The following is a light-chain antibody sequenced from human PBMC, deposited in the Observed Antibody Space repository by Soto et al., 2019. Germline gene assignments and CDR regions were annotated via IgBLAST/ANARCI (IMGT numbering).Light chain of an antibody. CDR2: EGS. CDR1: SRDVGSYNL. CDR3: CSYAVGSTLV. V-gene: IGLV2-23*01. Sequence: QSALAQPASVSGSPGQSITISCTGTSRDVGSYNLVSWYQQHPGKAPKLMIYEGSKRPSGVSNRFSGSKSGNTASLTISGLQAEDEADYYCCSYAVGSTLVFGGVTKLTVL. J-gene: IGLJ2*01.